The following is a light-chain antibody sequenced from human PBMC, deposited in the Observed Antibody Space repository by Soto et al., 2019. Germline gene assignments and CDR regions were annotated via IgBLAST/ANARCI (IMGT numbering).Light chain of an antibody. CDR1: QSVSSSY. Sequence: IVWTQSPGTLSLSPGERATLSCRASQSVSSSYLAWYQQKPGQAPRLLIYGASGRATGIPDRFSGSGSGTDFTLTISRLEPEDFAVYYCQQYGSSPPVTFGQGTRLEIK. J-gene: IGKJ5*01. CDR2: GAS. V-gene: IGKV3-20*01. CDR3: QQYGSSPPVT.